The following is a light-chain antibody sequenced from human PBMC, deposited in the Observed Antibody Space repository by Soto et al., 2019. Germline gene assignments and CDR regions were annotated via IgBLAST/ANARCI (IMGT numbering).Light chain of an antibody. V-gene: IGKV3-11*01. CDR1: QSVISN. CDR2: DAS. J-gene: IGKJ5*01. Sequence: EIVMTQSPATLSLSPGEIGTLSFMASQSVISNLSWYQQKPCQAPRLLIYDASNRATGIPARFSGSGSGTDFTPNISSLEPEDFAVYYCQQRSNWPITFGQGTRLEIK. CDR3: QQRSNWPIT.